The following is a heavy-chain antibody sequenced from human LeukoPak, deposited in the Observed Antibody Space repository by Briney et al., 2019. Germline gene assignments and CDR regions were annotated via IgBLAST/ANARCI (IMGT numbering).Heavy chain of an antibody. CDR1: SYX. D-gene: IGHD6-13*01. CDR3: AGGHSSSTDY. Sequence: SYXISWVGQAPGXGLEWMGRIIPILGIANYAQKFQGRVTITADKSTSTAYMELSSLRSEDTAVYYCAGGHSSSTDYWGQGTLVTVSS. CDR2: IIPILGIA. V-gene: IGHV1-69*02. J-gene: IGHJ4*02.